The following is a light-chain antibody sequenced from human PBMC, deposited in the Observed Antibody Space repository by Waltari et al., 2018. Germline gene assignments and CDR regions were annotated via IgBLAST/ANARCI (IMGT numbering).Light chain of an antibody. CDR2: AAA. J-gene: IGKJ1*01. CDR3: QQTSSFPRT. Sequence: DILITQSPSSVSASVGDSITITCRASQGIANWIAWYQQKPGKAPQLLIYAAATLQSGVPSRFSGSGSGTDFTLTISRLQPEDFATYFCQQTSSFPRTFGQGTKVEIK. V-gene: IGKV1-12*01. CDR1: QGIANW.